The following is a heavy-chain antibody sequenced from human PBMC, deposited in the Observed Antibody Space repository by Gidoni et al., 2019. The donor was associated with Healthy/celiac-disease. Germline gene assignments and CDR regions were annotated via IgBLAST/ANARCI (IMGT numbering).Heavy chain of an antibody. V-gene: IGHV3-73*01. CDR3: TSPNYYDSSGYFSFDY. Sequence: EVQLVDSGGGLVQPGGSLKLSCAASGFTFSGSAMHWVRQASGKGLEWVGRIRSKANSYATAYAASVKGRFTISRDDSKNTAYLQMNSLKTEDTAVYYCTSPNYYDSSGYFSFDYWGQGTLVTVSS. D-gene: IGHD3-22*01. CDR2: IRSKANSYAT. J-gene: IGHJ4*02. CDR1: GFTFSGSA.